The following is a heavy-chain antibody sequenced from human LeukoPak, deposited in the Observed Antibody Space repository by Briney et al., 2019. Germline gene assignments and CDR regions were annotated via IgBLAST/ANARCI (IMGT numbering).Heavy chain of an antibody. J-gene: IGHJ5*02. Sequence: PGGSLRLSCAASGFTFSSYSMNWVRQAPGEGLEWVSSISSSSSYIYYADSVKGRFTISRDNAKNSLYLQMNSLRAEDTAVYYCAKGPYDFWSGYYSMGHWFDPWGQGTLVTVSS. CDR1: GFTFSSYS. CDR2: ISSSSSYI. V-gene: IGHV3-21*04. CDR3: AKGPYDFWSGYYSMGHWFDP. D-gene: IGHD3-3*01.